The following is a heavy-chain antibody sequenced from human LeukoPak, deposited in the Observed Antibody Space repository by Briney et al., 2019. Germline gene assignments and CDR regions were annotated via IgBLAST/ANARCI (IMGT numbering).Heavy chain of an antibody. J-gene: IGHJ4*02. CDR2: ISGSGGDT. CDR1: GFPFSTYA. V-gene: IGHV3-23*01. Sequence: GGSLRLSCAASGFPFSTYAMSWIRQAPGKGLEWVSVISGSGGDTYYADSVKGRFTISGDNSKNTVYLQMNSLRAEDAALYYCAKGGVYGDYYFDYWGQGTLVTVSS. D-gene: IGHD4-17*01. CDR3: AKGGVYGDYYFDY.